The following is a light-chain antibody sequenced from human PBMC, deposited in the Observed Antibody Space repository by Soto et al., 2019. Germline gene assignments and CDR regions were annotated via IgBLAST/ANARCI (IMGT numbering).Light chain of an antibody. CDR3: AAWDDSLNGFV. CDR1: RSNIGDNA. CDR2: YDD. V-gene: IGLV1-36*01. J-gene: IGLJ1*01. Sequence: QSALTQPPSVSAAPRQRVAISCSGSRSNIGDNAVNWYQHLPGQAPKLLIYYDDLLPSGVSDRFSGSKSGTSASLAISELRSEDEADYFCAAWDDSLNGFVFGTGTKVTVL.